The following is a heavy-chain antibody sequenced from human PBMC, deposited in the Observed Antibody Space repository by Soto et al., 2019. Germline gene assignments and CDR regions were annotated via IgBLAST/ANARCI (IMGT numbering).Heavy chain of an antibody. J-gene: IGHJ3*02. CDR1: GFRFITYG. V-gene: IGHV3-33*01. CDR3: VRERGPFDAFDI. CDR2: IWANGINK. Sequence: GSLRLSCAASGFRFITYGIHCFRQAPFKWLEWVAVIWANGINKYYADSVRGRFTISRDNSKNTLDLQMNSLRAEDTALYYCVRERGPFDAFDIWGLGTMVTVSS.